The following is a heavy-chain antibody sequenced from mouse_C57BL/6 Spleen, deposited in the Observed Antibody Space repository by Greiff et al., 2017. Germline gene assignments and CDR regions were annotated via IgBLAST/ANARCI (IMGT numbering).Heavy chain of an antibody. CDR3: SLANWDGDYYAMDY. CDR2: IDPNSGGT. D-gene: IGHD4-1*01. J-gene: IGHJ4*01. Sequence: QVQLQQPGAELVKPGASVKLSCKASGYTFTSYWMHWVKQRPGRGLEWIGRIDPNSGGTKYNEKFKSKATLTVDKPSSTAYVQLSSLTSEDSAVYYWSLANWDGDYYAMDYWGQGTSVTVSS. CDR1: GYTFTSYW. V-gene: IGHV1-72*01.